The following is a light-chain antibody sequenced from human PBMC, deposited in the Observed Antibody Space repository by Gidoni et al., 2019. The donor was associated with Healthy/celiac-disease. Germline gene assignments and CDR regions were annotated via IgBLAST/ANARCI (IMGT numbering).Light chain of an antibody. J-gene: IGLJ2*01. V-gene: IGLV2-8*01. Sequence: QSAQTQPPSASGSPGQSVTISCTGTSSDVGGYNYVSWYQQHPDRFSGSKSGNTASLTVSGLQAEDEADYYCSSYAGSNNCEVFGGGTKLTVL. CDR1: SSDVGGYNY. CDR3: SSYAGSNNCEV.